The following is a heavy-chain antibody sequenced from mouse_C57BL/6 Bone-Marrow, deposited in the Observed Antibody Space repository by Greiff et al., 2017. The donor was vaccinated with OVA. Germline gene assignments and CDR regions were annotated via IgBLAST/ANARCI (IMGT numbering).Heavy chain of an antibody. CDR3: AVYYGYGPYY. Sequence: EVQVVESGAELVKPGASVKLSCTASGFNIKDTYMHWVKQRPEQGLEWIGRIDPANGNTKYDPKFQGKATITADTSSNTAYLQLSSLTSEDTAVYYCAVYYGYGPYYWGQGTTLTVSS. J-gene: IGHJ2*01. CDR2: IDPANGNT. V-gene: IGHV14-3*02. CDR1: GFNIKDTY. D-gene: IGHD1-2*01.